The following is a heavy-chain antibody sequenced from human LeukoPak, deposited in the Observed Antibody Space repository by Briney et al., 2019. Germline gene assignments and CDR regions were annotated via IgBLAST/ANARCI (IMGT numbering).Heavy chain of an antibody. CDR1: GFTFDDYA. V-gene: IGHV3-43*02. CDR3: AKDGDSSGWYYFDY. CDR2: ISGDGGST. Sequence: PGGSLRLSCAASGFTFDDYAMHWVRQAPGKGLEWVSLISGDGGSTYYADSVKGRFTISRDNSKNSLYPQMNSLRTEDTALYYCAKDGDSSGWYYFDYWGQGTLVTVSS. J-gene: IGHJ4*02. D-gene: IGHD6-19*01.